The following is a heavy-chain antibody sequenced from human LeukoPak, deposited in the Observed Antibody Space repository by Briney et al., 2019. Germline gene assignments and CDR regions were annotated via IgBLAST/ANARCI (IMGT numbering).Heavy chain of an antibody. CDR1: GYSISSGYY. CDR3: ASYYASGVSAYNYYGMDV. CDR2: MSHNRGT. J-gene: IGHJ6*04. V-gene: IGHV4-38-2*01. D-gene: IGHD3-10*01. Sequence: PSETLSLTCAVSGYSISSGYYWGWIRQPPGKGLESIGSMSHNRGTYYNPSLKSRVTISMDTSKSQFSLRLSSVTAADTAVYYCASYYASGVSAYNYYGMDVWGKGTTVTVSS.